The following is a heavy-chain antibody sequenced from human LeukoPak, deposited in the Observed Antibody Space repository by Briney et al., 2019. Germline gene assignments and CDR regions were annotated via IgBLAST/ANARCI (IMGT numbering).Heavy chain of an antibody. J-gene: IGHJ6*03. Sequence: ASVKVSCKASGYTFTSYYMHWVRQAPGQGLEWMGIINPSGGSTSYAQKFQGRVTMTRDMSTSTVYMELSSLRSEDTAVYYCARGGYCSSTSCPEDYYYYMDVWGKGTTVTVSS. V-gene: IGHV1-46*01. CDR2: INPSGGST. CDR3: ARGGYCSSTSCPEDYYYYMDV. CDR1: GYTFTSYY. D-gene: IGHD2-2*01.